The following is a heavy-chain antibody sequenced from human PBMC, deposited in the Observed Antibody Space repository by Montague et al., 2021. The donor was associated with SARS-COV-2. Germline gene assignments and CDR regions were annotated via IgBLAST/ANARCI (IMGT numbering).Heavy chain of an antibody. CDR3: ARAPVAHITIFGVVTSFDY. V-gene: IGHV4-59*01. Sequence: SETLSLTCTVSGGSISSYYWSWIRQPPGKGLEWIGYIYYSGSTNYSPSLKGRVTISVDTSKNQFPLKLSSVTAADTAVYYCARAPVAHITIFGVVTSFDYWGQGTLVTVSS. D-gene: IGHD3-3*01. CDR1: GGSISSYY. CDR2: IYYSGST. J-gene: IGHJ4*02.